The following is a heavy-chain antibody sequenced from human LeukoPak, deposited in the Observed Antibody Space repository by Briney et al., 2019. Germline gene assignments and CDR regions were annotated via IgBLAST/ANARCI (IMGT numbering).Heavy chain of an antibody. D-gene: IGHD6-13*01. V-gene: IGHV3-30*02. Sequence: PGGSLRLSCTASGFTFSNYGMHWVRQAPGKGLEWVAFIRYDGSNKYYADSVKGRFTISRDNSKNTMYLQMNSLRAEDTAVYYCAKGGGSSYYYYMDVWGKETTVTISS. CDR3: AKGGGSSYYYYMDV. CDR1: GFTFSNYG. CDR2: IRYDGSNK. J-gene: IGHJ6*03.